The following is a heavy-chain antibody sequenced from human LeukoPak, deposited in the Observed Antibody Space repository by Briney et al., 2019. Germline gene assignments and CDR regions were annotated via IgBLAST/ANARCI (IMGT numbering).Heavy chain of an antibody. J-gene: IGHJ3*02. D-gene: IGHD5-18*01. CDR2: IYTSGST. Sequence: PSETLSLTCTVSGGSISSYYWSWIRQPAGKGLEWIGRIYTSGSTNYNPSLKSRVTMSVDTSKNQFSLKLSSVTAADTAVYYCAKDGPLVKYSYGRNAFDIWGQGTMVTVSS. V-gene: IGHV4-4*07. CDR1: GGSISSYY. CDR3: AKDGPLVKYSYGRNAFDI.